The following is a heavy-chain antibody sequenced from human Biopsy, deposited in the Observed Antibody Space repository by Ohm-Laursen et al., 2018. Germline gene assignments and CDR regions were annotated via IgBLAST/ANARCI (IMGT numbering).Heavy chain of an antibody. J-gene: IGHJ4*02. D-gene: IGHD3-10*01. V-gene: IGHV3-73*01. Sequence: LSCTASGFTFSASAVHWVRRASGKGLEWVGRIRSKAKSYATAYAASVTGRFTISRDDSKNTTYLQMNSLKTEDTAVYYCTLEGAGFDNWGQGTLVTVSS. CDR1: GFTFSASA. CDR2: IRSKAKSYAT. CDR3: TLEGAGFDN.